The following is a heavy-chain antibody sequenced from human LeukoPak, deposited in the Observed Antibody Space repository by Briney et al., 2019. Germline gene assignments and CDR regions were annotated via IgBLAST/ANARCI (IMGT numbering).Heavy chain of an antibody. Sequence: GRSLRLSCAASGFTFSSYDVHWVRQAPGKGLEWVALISYDGSNKYYADSVKGRFTISRDSSKNTLYLQMNSLRPEDTAIYYCAKGGYGIQLWWALDIWGQGTMVTVSS. CDR3: AKGGYGIQLWWALDI. V-gene: IGHV3-30*18. CDR1: GFTFSSYD. CDR2: ISYDGSNK. J-gene: IGHJ3*02. D-gene: IGHD5-18*01.